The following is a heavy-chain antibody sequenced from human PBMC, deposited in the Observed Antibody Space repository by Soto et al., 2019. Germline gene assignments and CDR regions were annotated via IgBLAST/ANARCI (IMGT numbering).Heavy chain of an antibody. CDR1: GGSISSYY. D-gene: IGHD6-13*01. CDR2: IYYSGST. Sequence: QVQLQESGPGLVKPSETLSLTCTVSGGSISSYYWSWIRQPPGKGLEWIGYIYYSGSTNYNPSLKGRVTISVDPSKNQFSLKLSSVTAADTAVYYCARGGVAADFDYWGQGTLVTVSS. CDR3: ARGGVAADFDY. V-gene: IGHV4-59*08. J-gene: IGHJ4*02.